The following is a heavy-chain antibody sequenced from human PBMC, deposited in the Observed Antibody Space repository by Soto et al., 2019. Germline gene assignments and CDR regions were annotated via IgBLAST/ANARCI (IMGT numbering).Heavy chain of an antibody. D-gene: IGHD5-18*01. V-gene: IGHV2-5*02. J-gene: IGHJ4*02. CDR2: IYWDDDE. CDR3: AHSGGYSRGYYFDY. Sequence: QITLKESGPTLVKPTQTLTLTCTFSGFSLSTSGVGVGWIRQPPGKALEWLALIYWDDDERYSPSLNSRLTLTKDTSKNQVVLTMTNMDPVDTATYYCAHSGGYSRGYYFDYWGQGTLVTVSS. CDR1: GFSLSTSGVG.